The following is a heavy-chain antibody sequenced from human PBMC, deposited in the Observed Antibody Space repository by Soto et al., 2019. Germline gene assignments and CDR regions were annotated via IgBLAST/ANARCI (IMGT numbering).Heavy chain of an antibody. D-gene: IGHD6-19*01. CDR3: ERYLAVALIDY. V-gene: IGHV1-18*01. CDR2: ISAYNGNT. J-gene: IGHJ4*02. CDR1: GYTFTSYG. Sequence: QVQLVQSGDEVKKPGASVKVSCKASGYTFTSYGISWVRQAPGQGLEWMGWISAYNGNTKYAQKLQGRVTMTTDTSTSTAYRELRSLRSEDTAVYYCERYLAVALIDYWGQGTLVTVSS.